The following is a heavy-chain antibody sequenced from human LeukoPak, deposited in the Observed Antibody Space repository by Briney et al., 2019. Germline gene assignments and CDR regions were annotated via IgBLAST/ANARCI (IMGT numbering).Heavy chain of an antibody. Sequence: GASVKVSCKASGYTFTRHYMNWVRQAPGQGLEWMGKINPSSGGTGYAQKFQGRVTMTRDTSTSTVYMELTSLRSEDTAVYYCARVQQQLPDYYYMDVWGKGTTVTVSS. CDR2: INPSSGGT. V-gene: IGHV1-46*01. D-gene: IGHD6-13*01. CDR1: GYTFTRHY. CDR3: ARVQQQLPDYYYMDV. J-gene: IGHJ6*03.